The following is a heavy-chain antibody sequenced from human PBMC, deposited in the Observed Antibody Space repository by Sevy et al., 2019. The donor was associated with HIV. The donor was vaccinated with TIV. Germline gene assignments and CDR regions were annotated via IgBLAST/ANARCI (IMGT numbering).Heavy chain of an antibody. CDR2: FDPEDGET. Sequence: ASVKVSCKVSGYTLTGLSMHWVRQAPGKGLEWMGSFDPEDGETIYAQNFQGRVTMTEDTSTDTAYMELSSLRSEDTAVYFCATTKDYYDSSGCPFDYWGQGSLVTVSS. J-gene: IGHJ4*02. D-gene: IGHD3-22*01. CDR3: ATTKDYYDSSGCPFDY. V-gene: IGHV1-24*01. CDR1: GYTLTGLS.